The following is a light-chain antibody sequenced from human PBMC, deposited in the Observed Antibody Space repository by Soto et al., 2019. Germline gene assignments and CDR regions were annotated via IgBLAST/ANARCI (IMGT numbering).Light chain of an antibody. J-gene: IGKJ1*01. Sequence: DIQMTQSPSSLSASVGDRVTSTCRASQSISSYLNWYQQKPGKAPKLLIYAASSLQSGVPSRFSGSGSATDFTLTISSLQPEDFATYYCQQSYSTPPTFGQGTKVDIK. CDR3: QQSYSTPPT. CDR2: AAS. CDR1: QSISSY. V-gene: IGKV1-39*01.